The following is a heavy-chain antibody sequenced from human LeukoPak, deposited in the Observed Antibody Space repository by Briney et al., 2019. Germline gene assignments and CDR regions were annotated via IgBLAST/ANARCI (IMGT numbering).Heavy chain of an antibody. Sequence: EASVKVSCKASGGTFSSYAISWVRQAPGQGLEWMGGIIPIFGTANYAQTFQGRVTITADESTSTAYMELSSLRSEDTAVYYCAGLGYCSSTSCSRYCSGGSCYSGFLDYWGQGTLVTVSS. CDR2: IIPIFGTA. CDR1: GGTFSSYA. V-gene: IGHV1-69*13. CDR3: AGLGYCSSTSCSRYCSGGSCYSGFLDY. D-gene: IGHD2-15*01. J-gene: IGHJ4*02.